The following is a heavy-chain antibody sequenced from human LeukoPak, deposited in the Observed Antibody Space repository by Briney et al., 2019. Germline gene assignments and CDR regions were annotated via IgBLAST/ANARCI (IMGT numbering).Heavy chain of an antibody. CDR2: IYYSGST. Sequence: SETLSLTCTVSGGSISSYYWSWIRQPPGKGLEWIGYIYYSGSTNYNPSLKSRVTISVDTSKNQFSLKLSSVTAADTAVYYCARAEMAPLYYWYYYMDVWGKGTTVTVSS. CDR1: GGSISSYY. V-gene: IGHV4-59*01. J-gene: IGHJ6*03. CDR3: ARAEMAPLYYWYYYMDV. D-gene: IGHD5-24*01.